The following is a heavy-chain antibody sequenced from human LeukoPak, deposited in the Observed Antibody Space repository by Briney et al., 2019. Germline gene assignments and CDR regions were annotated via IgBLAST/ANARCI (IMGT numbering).Heavy chain of an antibody. CDR2: IIPIFGTA. CDR1: GGTFSSYA. Sequence: ASVKVSCKASGGTFSSYAISWVRQAPGQGLEWMGGIIPIFGTANYAQKFQGRVTITADESTSTAYMELSSLRAEDTAVYYCASRTYYDTDPSKEYWGQGTLVTVSS. J-gene: IGHJ4*02. D-gene: IGHD3-22*01. V-gene: IGHV1-69*13. CDR3: ASRTYYDTDPSKEY.